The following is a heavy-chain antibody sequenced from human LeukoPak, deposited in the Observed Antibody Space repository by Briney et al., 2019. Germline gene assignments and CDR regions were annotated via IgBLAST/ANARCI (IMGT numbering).Heavy chain of an antibody. J-gene: IGHJ3*02. V-gene: IGHV4-4*07. CDR2: IYTSGST. Sequence: SETLSLTCTVSGGSISSYYWSWIRQPAGKGLEWIGSIYTSGSTNYNPSLQSRVTLSVDKSTNQLSLNLSSVTAADTAVYYCPRAKDILTPADAFDIWGQGTMVTVSS. D-gene: IGHD3-9*01. CDR3: PRAKDILTPADAFDI. CDR1: GGSISSYY.